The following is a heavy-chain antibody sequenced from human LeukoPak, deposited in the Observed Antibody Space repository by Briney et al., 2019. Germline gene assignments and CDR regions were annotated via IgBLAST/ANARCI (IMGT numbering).Heavy chain of an antibody. CDR3: ARLPTQYYDSSGYYDY. V-gene: IGHV4-4*07. J-gene: IGHJ4*02. D-gene: IGHD3-22*01. Sequence: PSETLSLTCTVSGGSISSYYWSWIRQPAGKGLEWIGRIYTSGSTDYNPSLKSRVTMSVDTSKNQFSLKLSSVTAADTAVYYCARLPTQYYDSSGYYDYWGQGTLVTVSS. CDR1: GGSISSYY. CDR2: IYTSGST.